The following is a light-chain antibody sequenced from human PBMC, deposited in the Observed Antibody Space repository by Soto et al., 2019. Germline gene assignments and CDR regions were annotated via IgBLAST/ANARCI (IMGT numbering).Light chain of an antibody. J-gene: IGLJ2*01. CDR1: STDVGGYNY. CDR2: EVS. CDR3: CSYAGSSTFHVV. Sequence: QSALTQPPSAAGSPGQSVTISCTGTSTDVGGYNYVSWYQQYPGKAPKLMIYEVSKRPSGVPDRFSGSKSGNTASLTISGLQAEDEADYYCCSYAGSSTFHVVFGGGTKVTVL. V-gene: IGLV2-8*01.